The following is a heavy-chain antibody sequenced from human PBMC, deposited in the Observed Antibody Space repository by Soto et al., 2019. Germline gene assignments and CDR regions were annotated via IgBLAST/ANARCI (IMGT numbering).Heavy chain of an antibody. D-gene: IGHD3-22*01. Sequence: GGSLRLSCAASGFTFSSYAMSWVRQAPGKGLEWVSAISGSGGSTYYADSVKGRFTISRDNSKNTLYLQMNSLRAEDTAVYYCAKLLGYDSSGFTPYYYYGMDVWGQGTTVTVSS. V-gene: IGHV3-23*01. CDR3: AKLLGYDSSGFTPYYYYGMDV. J-gene: IGHJ6*02. CDR2: ISGSGGST. CDR1: GFTFSSYA.